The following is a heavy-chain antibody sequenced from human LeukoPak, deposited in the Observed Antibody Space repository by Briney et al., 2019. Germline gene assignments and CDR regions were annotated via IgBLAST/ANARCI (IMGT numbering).Heavy chain of an antibody. CDR2: IYYSGST. D-gene: IGHD1-1*01. V-gene: IGHV4-39*01. J-gene: IGHJ4*02. CDR3: ARHEDRNWYFDH. Sequence: SETLSLTCTVSGGSISSSYYYWGWIRQPPGKGLEWIGTIYYSGSTYYNPSLKSRVTISVDTPKNQFSLKLSSVTAPDTAVYYCARHEDRNWYFDHWGQGTLVTVSS. CDR1: GGSISSSYYY.